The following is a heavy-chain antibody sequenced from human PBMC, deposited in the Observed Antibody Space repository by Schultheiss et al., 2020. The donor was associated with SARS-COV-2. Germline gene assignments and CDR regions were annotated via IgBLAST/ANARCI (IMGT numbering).Heavy chain of an antibody. Sequence: VGSLRLSCAASGFTFSSYAMNWVRQAPGKGLEWVSSIISSGSIHYADSVKGRFTISRDNAKNSLYLQMNSLRAEDTAVYYCTRGVVIGYSGYDVNNFDYWGQGTLVTVSS. CDR3: TRGVVIGYSGYDVNNFDY. D-gene: IGHD5-12*01. CDR1: GFTFSSYA. J-gene: IGHJ4*02. CDR2: IISSGSI. V-gene: IGHV3-69-1*01.